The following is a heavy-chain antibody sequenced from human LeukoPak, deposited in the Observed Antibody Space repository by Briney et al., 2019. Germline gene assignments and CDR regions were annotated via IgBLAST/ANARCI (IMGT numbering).Heavy chain of an antibody. J-gene: IGHJ4*02. CDR1: GFTFSSYS. D-gene: IGHD2-15*01. CDR2: ISYDGSNK. CDR3: ARGFPSIVVVVAATPGFDY. Sequence: PGGSLRLSCAASGFTFSSYSMHWVRQAPGKGLEWVAVISYDGSNKYYADCVKGRFTISRDNSKNTLYLQMNSLRAEDTAVYYCARGFPSIVVVVAATPGFDYWGQGTLVTVSS. V-gene: IGHV3-30*04.